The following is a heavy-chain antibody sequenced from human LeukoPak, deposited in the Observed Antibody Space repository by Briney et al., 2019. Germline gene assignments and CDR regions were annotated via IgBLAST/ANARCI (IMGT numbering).Heavy chain of an antibody. CDR3: AKFGRSSISVVTASIKRRGHYWYFDV. V-gene: IGHV4-39*01. CDR1: GVSISSRTYY. CDR2: IYYSGTT. J-gene: IGHJ2*01. Sequence: SSENLSLNCSVSGVSISSRTYYWGWIRQPPGKGLEWIGSIYYSGTTYYNPSLKSRVTISVDTSKNQVSLKLSSVTAADTVVYYCAKFGRSSISVVTASIKRRGHYWYFDVWGRGTLDTVPS. D-gene: IGHD2-21*02.